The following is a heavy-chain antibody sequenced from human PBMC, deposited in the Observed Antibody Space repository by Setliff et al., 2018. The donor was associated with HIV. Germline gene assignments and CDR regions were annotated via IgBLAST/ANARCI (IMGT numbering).Heavy chain of an antibody. Sequence: GGSLRLSCAASGFTFSDHYMDWVRQAPGKGLEWVSYISYTSTTMYYADSVQGRFTISRGTSDNTLYLHMNDLRPEDSALYYCARGGTEYYYYFDLWGQGTPVTVSS. V-gene: IGHV3-48*01. CDR3: ARGGTEYYYYFDL. D-gene: IGHD3-10*01. CDR1: GFTFSDHY. CDR2: ISYTSTTM. J-gene: IGHJ4*02.